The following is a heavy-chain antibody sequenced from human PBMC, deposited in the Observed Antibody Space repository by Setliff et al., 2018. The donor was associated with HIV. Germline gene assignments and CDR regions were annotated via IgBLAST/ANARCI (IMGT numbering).Heavy chain of an antibody. CDR1: GDSINTNY. J-gene: IGHJ5*02. D-gene: IGHD1-26*01. CDR2: ISHSGNT. V-gene: IGHV4-59*12. Sequence: SETLSLTCTVSGDSINTNYWSWIRQPPGKGLEWIGCISHSGNTNFNPSLNSRVTISLDTSKNQFSLRLTSLTAADTAIYYCARSTVGAGASFPWGRGILVTVS. CDR3: ARSTVGAGASFP.